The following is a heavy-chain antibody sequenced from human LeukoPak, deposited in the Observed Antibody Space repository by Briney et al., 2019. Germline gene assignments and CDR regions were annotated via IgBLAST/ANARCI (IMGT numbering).Heavy chain of an antibody. CDR3: ARTSMIVAHFDY. CDR1: GFTFSSYG. Sequence: GGSLRLSCAASGFTFSSYGMHWVRQAPGKGLEWVAVIWYDGSNKYYADSVKGRFTISRDNSKNTLYLQMNSLRAEDTAVYYCARTSMIVAHFDYWGQGTLVTVSS. CDR2: IWYDGSNK. D-gene: IGHD3-22*01. V-gene: IGHV3-33*01. J-gene: IGHJ4*02.